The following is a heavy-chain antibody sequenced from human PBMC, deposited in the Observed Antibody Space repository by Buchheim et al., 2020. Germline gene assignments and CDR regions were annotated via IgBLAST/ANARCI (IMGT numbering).Heavy chain of an antibody. CDR1: GGSISSSSYY. J-gene: IGHJ5*02. V-gene: IGHV4-39*01. CDR3: ARQLGYCSSTSCKYNWFDP. Sequence: QLQLQESGPGLVKPSETLSLTCTVSGGSISSSSYYWGWIRQPPGKGLEWIGSIYYSGSTYYNPSLKSRVTISVDTSKNQFSRKLSSVTAADTAVYYCARQLGYCSSTSCKYNWFDPWGQGTL. CDR2: IYYSGST. D-gene: IGHD2-2*01.